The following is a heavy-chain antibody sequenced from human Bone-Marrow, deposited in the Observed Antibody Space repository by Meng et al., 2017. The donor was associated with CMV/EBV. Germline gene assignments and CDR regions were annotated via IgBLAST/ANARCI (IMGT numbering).Heavy chain of an antibody. J-gene: IGHJ4*02. Sequence: ASVKVSCKTSAYTFNNYPINWVRQAPGQGLEWMGWFNGYNGDTNYAQKAQGRVTVTIDTSTNTAYMEMRSLRSDDTAVYYCARGRMRADFDCWGQGTLVTVSS. CDR2: FNGYNGDT. CDR3: ARGRMRADFDC. V-gene: IGHV1-18*01. CDR1: AYTFNNYP.